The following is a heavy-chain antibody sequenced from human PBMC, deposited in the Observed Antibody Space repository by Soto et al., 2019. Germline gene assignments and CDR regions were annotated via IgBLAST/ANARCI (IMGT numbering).Heavy chain of an antibody. D-gene: IGHD1-7*01. Sequence: GGSLRLSCAASGFTFSSYSMNWVRQAPGKGLEWVSSISSSSSYIYYADSVKGRFTISRDNAKNSLYLQMNSLRAEDTAVYYCATLLDTGTTSDPFYYYYYMDVWGKGTTVTVSS. V-gene: IGHV3-21*01. CDR1: GFTFSSYS. CDR3: ATLLDTGTTSDPFYYYYYMDV. CDR2: ISSSSSYI. J-gene: IGHJ6*03.